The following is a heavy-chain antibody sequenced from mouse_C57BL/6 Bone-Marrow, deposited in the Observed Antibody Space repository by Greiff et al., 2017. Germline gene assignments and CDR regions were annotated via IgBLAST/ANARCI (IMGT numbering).Heavy chain of an antibody. CDR1: GYTFTSYW. J-gene: IGHJ2*01. CDR2: IHPHSGST. CDR3: AIGRGITKGY. V-gene: IGHV1-64*01. Sequence: VQLQQPGAELVKPGASVKLSCKASGYTFTSYWMHWVKQRPGQGLEWIGMIHPHSGSTNYNEKFKSKATLTVDKSSSTAYMQLSSLPSEYSAVYCCAIGRGITKGYWGQGTTLTVSS. D-gene: IGHD1-1*01.